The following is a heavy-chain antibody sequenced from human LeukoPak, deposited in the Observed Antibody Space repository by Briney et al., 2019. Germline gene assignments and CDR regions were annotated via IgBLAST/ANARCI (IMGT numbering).Heavy chain of an antibody. D-gene: IGHD3-16*01. CDR1: GGSISSNNW. Sequence: SGTLSLTCAVSGGSISSNNWWSWVRQPPGKGLEWIGEIFHSGTTNYNPSLESRVTISLDKSKNQFSLTLSSVTAADTAVYYCARGGGYYFDYWGQGTLVTVSS. V-gene: IGHV4-4*02. CDR3: ARGGGYYFDY. J-gene: IGHJ4*02. CDR2: IFHSGTT.